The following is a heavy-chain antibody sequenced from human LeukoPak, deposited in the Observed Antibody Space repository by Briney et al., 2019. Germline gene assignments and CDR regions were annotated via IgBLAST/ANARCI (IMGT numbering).Heavy chain of an antibody. V-gene: IGHV3-53*01. CDR2: IYSGGST. CDR3: VRGDYGDYTLFDY. Sequence: PGGSLRLSCAASGFTFSSFGMNWVRQGPGKGLEWVSVIYSGGSTYYADSVKGRFTISRDNSKNTLYLQMNSLRAEDTAVYYCVRGDYGDYTLFDYWGQGTLVTVSS. D-gene: IGHD4-17*01. CDR1: GFTFSSFG. J-gene: IGHJ4*02.